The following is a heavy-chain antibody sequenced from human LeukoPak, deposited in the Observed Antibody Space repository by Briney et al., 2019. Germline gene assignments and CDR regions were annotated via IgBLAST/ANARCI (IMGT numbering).Heavy chain of an antibody. J-gene: IGHJ3*02. Sequence: PGGSLRLSCAASGFTVSSYDVHWVRQATGKGLEWVSAIGTAGDTYYPGSVKGRITISRENAKNSLYLQMNSLRAGDTAVYYCAGGGTVTSSSWSGGAFDIWGQGTMVTVSS. CDR3: AGGGTVTSSSWSGGAFDI. CDR1: GFTVSSYD. CDR2: IGTAGDT. V-gene: IGHV3-13*01. D-gene: IGHD6-13*01.